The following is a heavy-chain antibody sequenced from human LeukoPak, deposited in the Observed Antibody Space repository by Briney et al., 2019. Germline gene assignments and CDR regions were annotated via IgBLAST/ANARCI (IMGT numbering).Heavy chain of an antibody. CDR3: ARDNPGSGWTQCFDY. V-gene: IGHV3-21*01. CDR2: ISRSNNYI. D-gene: IGHD6-19*01. J-gene: IGHJ4*02. CDR1: GFTFSSYN. Sequence: GGSLTLSCAASGFTFSSYNMNWVRQAPGKGLEWVSSISRSNNYIYYADPVRGRFTISRDNAKNSLYLQMNSLRAEDTAVYYCARDNPGSGWTQCFDYWGQGTLVTVSS.